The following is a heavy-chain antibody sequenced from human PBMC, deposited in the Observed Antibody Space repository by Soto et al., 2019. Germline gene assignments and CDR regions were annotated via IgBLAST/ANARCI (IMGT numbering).Heavy chain of an antibody. Sequence: PSETLSLTCAVSGGSISSGGYSWSWIRQPPGKGLEWIGYIYLSGSTYYNPSLKSRVTISVDRSKNQFSLKLSSVTAADTAVYYCARGVAAAGTPRYYYYYYGMDVWGQGTTVTVSS. J-gene: IGHJ6*02. CDR1: GGSISSGGYS. CDR2: IYLSGST. V-gene: IGHV4-30-2*01. D-gene: IGHD6-13*01. CDR3: ARGVAAAGTPRYYYYYYGMDV.